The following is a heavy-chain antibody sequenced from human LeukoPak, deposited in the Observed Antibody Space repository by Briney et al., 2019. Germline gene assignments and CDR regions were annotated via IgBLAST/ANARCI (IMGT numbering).Heavy chain of an antibody. CDR3: ARRMGNLTKRIAAALRDGYFGL. CDR2: INHSGST. D-gene: IGHD6-13*01. V-gene: IGHV4-34*01. CDR1: GGSFSGYY. J-gene: IGHJ2*01. Sequence: SETLSLTCAVYGGSFSGYYWSWIRQPPGKGLEWIGEINHSGSTNYNPSLKSRVTISVDTSKNEFSLKLSSVTAADTAVYYCARRMGNLTKRIAAALRDGYFGLWGRGTLVTVSS.